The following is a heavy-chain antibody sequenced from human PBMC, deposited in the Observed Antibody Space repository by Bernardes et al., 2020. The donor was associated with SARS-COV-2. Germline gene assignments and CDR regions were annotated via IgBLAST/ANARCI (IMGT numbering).Heavy chain of an antibody. J-gene: IGHJ4*02. CDR1: GGSLSSDDYY. CDR3: ARLSDKGLDY. Sequence: SETLSLTCTVSGGSLSSDDYYWNWIRQPPGKGLEWIGYIYNSATNYNPSLKSRVTISVDTSNIQFSLKMSSVTAADTAVYYCARLSDKGLDYWGQGTLVTVSS. V-gene: IGHV4-61*08. CDR2: IYNSAT.